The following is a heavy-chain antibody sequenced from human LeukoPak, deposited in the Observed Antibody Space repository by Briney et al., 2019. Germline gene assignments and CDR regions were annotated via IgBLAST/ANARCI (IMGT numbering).Heavy chain of an antibody. CDR1: GGTFSSYA. J-gene: IGHJ4*02. CDR2: IIPILGIA. CDR3: ARSYDILTATPFY. Sequence: SVKVSCKASGGTFSSYAISWVRQAPGQGLEWMGRIIPILGIANYAQKFQGRDTITADKSTSTAYMELSSLRSEDTAVYYCARSYDILTATPFYWGQGTLVTVSS. V-gene: IGHV1-69*04. D-gene: IGHD3-9*01.